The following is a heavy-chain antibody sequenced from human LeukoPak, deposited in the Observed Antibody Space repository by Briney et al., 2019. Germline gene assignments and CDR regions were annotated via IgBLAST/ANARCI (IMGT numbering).Heavy chain of an antibody. V-gene: IGHV3-74*01. CDR1: GFTFSNYW. J-gene: IGHJ4*02. Sequence: GGSLRLSCAASGFTFSNYWMHWVRQAPWKGLVWVSRINTDGSSTSYADSVKGRFTISRDNAKNTLYLQMNSLRAEDTAVYYCAIDYYDSSGYYGGYYWGQGTLVTVSS. CDR2: INTDGSST. D-gene: IGHD3-22*01. CDR3: AIDYYDSSGYYGGYY.